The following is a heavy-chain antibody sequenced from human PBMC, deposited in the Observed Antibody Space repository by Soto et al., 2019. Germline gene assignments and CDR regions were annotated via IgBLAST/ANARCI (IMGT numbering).Heavy chain of an antibody. CDR3: AGGSYYYYGMDV. CDR1: GYTLTELS. V-gene: IGHV1-24*01. D-gene: IGHD1-26*01. J-gene: IGHJ6*02. Sequence: GASVKVSCKVSGYTLTELSMHWVRQAPGKGLEWMGGFDPEDGETIYAQKFQGRVTMTEDTSTDTAYMELSSLRSEDTAVYYCAGGSYYYYGMDVWGQGTTVTVS. CDR2: FDPEDGET.